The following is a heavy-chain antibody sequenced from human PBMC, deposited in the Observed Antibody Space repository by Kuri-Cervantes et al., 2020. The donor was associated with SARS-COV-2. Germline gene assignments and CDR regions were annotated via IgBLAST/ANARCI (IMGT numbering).Heavy chain of an antibody. J-gene: IGHJ3*02. CDR1: GGSLSGSF. CDR2: VNHNGGA. CDR3: ARHSGGGDDAFDI. V-gene: IGHV4-34*01. Sequence: SQTLSLTCAVYGGSLSGSFWSWIRQSPGKGLEWIGEVNHNGGANYNPSLRSRVTISVDTSKTQFSLKLSSVTAADTAVYYCARHSGGGDDAFDIWGQGTMVTVSS. D-gene: IGHD2-21*01.